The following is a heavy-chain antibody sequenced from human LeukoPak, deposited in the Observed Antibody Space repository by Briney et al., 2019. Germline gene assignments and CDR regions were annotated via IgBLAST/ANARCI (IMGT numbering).Heavy chain of an antibody. J-gene: IGHJ6*02. Sequence: GGSLRLSCAASGFTFSSYGMHWVRQAPGKGLEWVAVISYDGSNKYYADSVKGRFTISRDNSKNTLYLQMNSLRAEDTAVYYCAKDRVSGRIPMDVWGQGTTVTVSS. CDR3: AKDRVSGRIPMDV. CDR2: ISYDGSNK. CDR1: GFTFSSYG. V-gene: IGHV3-30*18. D-gene: IGHD6-19*01.